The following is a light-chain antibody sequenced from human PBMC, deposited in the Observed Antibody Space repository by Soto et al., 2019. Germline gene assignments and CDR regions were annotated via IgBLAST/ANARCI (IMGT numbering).Light chain of an antibody. Sequence: DIQMTQSPSSLSASVGDRVTITCRASQSISSYLNWYQQKPGKAPKLLIYAASSLQSGVPSSFSGSGSGTDYTLTIRSLQPEDFATYYCQQSYSTLRGTFGQGTKLEIK. J-gene: IGKJ1*01. CDR3: QQSYSTLRGT. CDR2: AAS. CDR1: QSISSY. V-gene: IGKV1-39*01.